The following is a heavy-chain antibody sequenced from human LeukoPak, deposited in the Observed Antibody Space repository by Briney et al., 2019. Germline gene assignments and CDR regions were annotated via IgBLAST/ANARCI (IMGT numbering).Heavy chain of an antibody. CDR2: IRSDGTKT. J-gene: IGHJ4*02. V-gene: IGHV3-30*02. Sequence: GGSLRLSCAASGFTFTTYWMTWVRQAPGKGLEWVTFIRSDGTKTHYADSVKGRFTISRDNSKNTLFLQIDNLRVDDTAVYYCAKGRGKDGQNLFDYWGQGTLITVSS. CDR1: GFTFTTYW. D-gene: IGHD5-24*01. CDR3: AKGRGKDGQNLFDY.